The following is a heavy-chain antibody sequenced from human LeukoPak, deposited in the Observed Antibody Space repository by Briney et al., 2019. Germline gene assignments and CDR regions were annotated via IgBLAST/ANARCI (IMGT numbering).Heavy chain of an antibody. CDR1: GGSFSGYY. V-gene: IGHV4-34*01. J-gene: IGHJ3*02. Sequence: SETLSLTCAVYGGSFSGYYWSWIRQPPGKGLEWIGEINHSGSTNYNPSLKSRVTISVDTSKNQFSLKLSSVTAADTAVYYCARFRDGDNRAFDIWGQGTMVTVSS. CDR3: ARFRDGDNRAFDI. D-gene: IGHD5-24*01. CDR2: INHSGST.